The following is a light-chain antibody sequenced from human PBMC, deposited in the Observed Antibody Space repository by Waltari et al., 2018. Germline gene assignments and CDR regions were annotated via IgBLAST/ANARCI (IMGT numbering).Light chain of an antibody. CDR3: QQSFSSPWT. V-gene: IGKV1-39*01. CDR1: QNIRTY. CDR2: GAS. J-gene: IGKJ1*01. Sequence: DIQMTQSPSSLSASIGDTIAVTCRASQNIRTYLNWYQQKPAKAPKLLIFGASSLPRGVPSRFSGSASGTDFTLTITNLQPDDFATYFCQQSFSSPWTFGQGTTV.